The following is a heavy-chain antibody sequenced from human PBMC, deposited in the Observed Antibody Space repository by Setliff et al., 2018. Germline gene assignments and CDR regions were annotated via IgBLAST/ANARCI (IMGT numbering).Heavy chain of an antibody. D-gene: IGHD1-26*01. V-gene: IGHV4-39*07. J-gene: IGHJ6*02. CDR1: GGSISSSSYY. Sequence: KTSETLSLTCTVSGGSISSSSYYWGWIRQPPGKGLVWIGEIYHSGSTNYNPSLKSRVTISVDKSKNQFSLKLSSVTAADTAVYYCARSSYSGSYLNVWGQGTTVTVSS. CDR3: ARSSYSGSYLNV. CDR2: IYHSGST.